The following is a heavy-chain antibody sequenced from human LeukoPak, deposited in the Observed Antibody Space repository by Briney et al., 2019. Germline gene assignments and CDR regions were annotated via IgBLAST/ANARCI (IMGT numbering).Heavy chain of an antibody. CDR3: AREESPRGYCSSTSCYMYNWFDP. CDR2: INHSGST. D-gene: IGHD2-2*02. Sequence: SETLSLTCAVYGGSFSGYYWSWIRQPPGKGLEWIGEINHSGSTNYNPSLKSRVTISVDTSKNQFSLKLSSVTAADTAVYYCAREESPRGYCSSTSCYMYNWFDPWGQGTLVTVSS. CDR1: GGSFSGYY. J-gene: IGHJ5*02. V-gene: IGHV4-34*01.